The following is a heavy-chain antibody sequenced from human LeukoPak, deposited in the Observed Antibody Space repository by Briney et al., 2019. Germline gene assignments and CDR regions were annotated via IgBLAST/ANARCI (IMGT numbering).Heavy chain of an antibody. CDR2: ISGSGGST. D-gene: IGHD3-22*01. J-gene: IGHJ5*02. CDR3: AKDDAWYYYDSSGYYPPSNWLDP. CDR1: GVTLSSYA. V-gene: IGHV3-23*01. Sequence: GGSLRLSCAASGVTLSSYAMSWARQAPGKGLEWVSAISGSGGSTYYADSVKGRFTISRDNSKNTLYLQMNSLRAEDTAVYYCAKDDAWYYYDSSGYYPPSNWLDPWGQGTLVTVSS.